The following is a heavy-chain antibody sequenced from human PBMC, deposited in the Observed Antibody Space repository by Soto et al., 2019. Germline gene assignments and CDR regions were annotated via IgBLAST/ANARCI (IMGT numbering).Heavy chain of an antibody. CDR2: ISSSGNSS. D-gene: IGHD3-10*01. CDR3: AKRFFGSGSPPGAFDI. J-gene: IGHJ3*02. V-gene: IGHV3-23*01. CDR1: GFTFSNYA. Sequence: GGSLRLSCVASGFTFSNYAMSWVRQAPGKGPEWVSFISSSGNSSYYADSVKGRFTISRDNSKNTVYVQMNSLRAEDTAVYYCAKRFFGSGSPPGAFDIWGQGTMVTVSS.